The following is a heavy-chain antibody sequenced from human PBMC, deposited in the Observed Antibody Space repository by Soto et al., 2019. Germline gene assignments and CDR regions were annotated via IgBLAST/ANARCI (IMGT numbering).Heavy chain of an antibody. CDR2: IYYSGST. J-gene: IGHJ5*02. D-gene: IGHD2-15*01. V-gene: IGHV4-31*03. CDR3: ARGAGGIVVVAAEWFDP. CDR1: SGSISSGGYY. Sequence: SETLSLTCTVSSGSISSGGYYWSRIRQHPGKGLEWIGYIYYSGSTYYNQSLKSRVTISVDTSKNQFSLKLSSVTAADTAVYYCARGAGGIVVVAAEWFDPWGQGTLVTVSS.